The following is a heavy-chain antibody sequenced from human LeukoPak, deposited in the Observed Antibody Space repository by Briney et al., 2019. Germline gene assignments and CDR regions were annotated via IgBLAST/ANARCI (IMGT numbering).Heavy chain of an antibody. Sequence: GGSLRLSCAASGFTFSNYAMSWVRQAPGKGLEWVSGISGSGGSSYYADSVKGRFSIPRDNPKNTLHLQMNSLRAEDSAVYYCAKGTGIVMYYYYGMDLWGQGTMVIISS. J-gene: IGHJ6*02. V-gene: IGHV3-23*01. CDR2: ISGSGGSS. D-gene: IGHD3-16*02. CDR1: GFTFSNYA. CDR3: AKGTGIVMYYYYGMDL.